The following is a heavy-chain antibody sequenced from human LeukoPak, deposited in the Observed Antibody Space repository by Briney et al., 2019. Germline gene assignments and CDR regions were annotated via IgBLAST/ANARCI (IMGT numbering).Heavy chain of an antibody. CDR1: GFTFSSYS. D-gene: IGHD3-9*01. CDR2: ISSSSNYI. V-gene: IGHV3-21*01. J-gene: IGHJ5*02. Sequence: GGSLRLSCAASGFTFSSYSMNWVRQAPGKGLEWVSSISSSSNYIYYAYSVKGRFTISRGNAKNSLYLQMNSLRAEDTAVYYCARDSYDILTGYNWFDPWGQGTLVTVSS. CDR3: ARDSYDILTGYNWFDP.